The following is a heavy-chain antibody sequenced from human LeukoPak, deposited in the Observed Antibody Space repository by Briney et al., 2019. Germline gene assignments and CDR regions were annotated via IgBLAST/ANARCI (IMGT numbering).Heavy chain of an antibody. CDR3: AADRRYDSSGYYIFDY. CDR2: IFVGSGNT. J-gene: IGHJ4*02. V-gene: IGHV1-58*02. D-gene: IGHD3-22*01. Sequence: GTSVKVSCKASGFTFTSSAMQWVRQARGQRLEWIGWIFVGSGNTNYAQKFQERVTITRDMSTSTAYMELSSLRSEDTAVYYCAADRRYDSSGYYIFDYWGQGTLVTVSS. CDR1: GFTFTSSA.